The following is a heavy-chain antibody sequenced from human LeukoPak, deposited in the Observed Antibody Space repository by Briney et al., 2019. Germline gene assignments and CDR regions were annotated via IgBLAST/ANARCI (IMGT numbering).Heavy chain of an antibody. Sequence: GGSLRLSCAASGFTFSSYAMHWVRQAPGKGLEWVSGISWNSGSIGYADSVKGRFTISRDNAKNSLYLQMNSLRAEDTALYYCAKDIDSNYALDYWGQGTLVTVSS. CDR2: ISWNSGSI. CDR3: AKDIDSNYALDY. V-gene: IGHV3-9*01. CDR1: GFTFSSYA. D-gene: IGHD4-11*01. J-gene: IGHJ4*02.